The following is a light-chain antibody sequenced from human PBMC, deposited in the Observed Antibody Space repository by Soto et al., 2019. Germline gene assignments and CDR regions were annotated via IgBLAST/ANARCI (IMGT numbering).Light chain of an antibody. CDR1: SSDIGTYDY. CDR2: EVS. J-gene: IGLJ1*01. CDR3: CSYAGGNNSYV. Sequence: QSVLTQPPSASGSPGQSFTISCTGTSSDIGTYDYVSWYQHLPDKAPKLIIYEVSKRPSGVPDRFSASKSGNTASLTVSGLQDEDEGDYYCCSYAGGNNSYVFVNGTKVTVL. V-gene: IGLV2-8*01.